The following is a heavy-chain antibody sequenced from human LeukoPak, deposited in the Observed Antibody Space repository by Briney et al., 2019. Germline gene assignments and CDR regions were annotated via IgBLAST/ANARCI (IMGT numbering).Heavy chain of an antibody. Sequence: GGSLRLSCAASGFTFSSYAMSWVRQAPGKGLEWVSGISGSGGSTDYADSVKGRFTISRDNAKNSLYLQMNSLRAGDTAVYYCARDTDYSSPGVPRYNGMDVWGQGTTVTVSS. CDR2: ISGSGGST. D-gene: IGHD6-13*01. V-gene: IGHV3-23*01. CDR3: ARDTDYSSPGVPRYNGMDV. J-gene: IGHJ6*02. CDR1: GFTFSSYA.